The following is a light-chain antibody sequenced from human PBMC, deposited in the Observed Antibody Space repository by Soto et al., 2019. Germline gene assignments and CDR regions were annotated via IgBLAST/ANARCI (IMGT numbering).Light chain of an antibody. CDR3: CSFTSGNTAYV. Sequence: SDSPGQSITISCIGTSSDIGAFNHVSWHQQHPGKAPKLMIYEVTNRPSGVSTRFSGSKSGNTASLTISGLQAEDEADYYCCSFTSGNTAYVFGTGTKVTVL. CDR1: SSDIGAFNH. V-gene: IGLV2-14*01. J-gene: IGLJ1*01. CDR2: EVT.